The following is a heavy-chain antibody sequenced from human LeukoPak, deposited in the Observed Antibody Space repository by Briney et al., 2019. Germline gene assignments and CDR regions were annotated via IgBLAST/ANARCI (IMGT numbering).Heavy chain of an antibody. V-gene: IGHV4-59*08. Sequence: SETLSPTCTVSGGSISSYYWSWIRQPPGKGLEWIGYIYYSGSTNYNPSLKSRVTISVDTSKNQFSLKLSSVTAADTAVYYCARGARDTAMVDYWGQGTLVTVSS. CDR3: ARGARDTAMVDY. CDR2: IYYSGST. CDR1: GGSISSYY. J-gene: IGHJ4*02. D-gene: IGHD5-18*01.